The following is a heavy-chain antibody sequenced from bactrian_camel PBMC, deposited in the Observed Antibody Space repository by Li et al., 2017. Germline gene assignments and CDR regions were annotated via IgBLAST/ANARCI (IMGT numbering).Heavy chain of an antibody. CDR2: IYTGTYTGEDIT. J-gene: IGHJ4*01. CDR1: GYTFSRNS. Sequence: VQLVESGGGSVQAGGSLRLSCTASGYTFSRNSAAWFRQGPGKAREGIAAIYTGTYTGEDITYVADSVKGRFTISQDSAKNAVYLRMNSLKPDDTAVYYCAAGESEGASCFNDAYWGQGTQVTVS. V-gene: IGHV3-3*01. CDR3: AAGESEGASCFNDAY. D-gene: IGHD1*01.